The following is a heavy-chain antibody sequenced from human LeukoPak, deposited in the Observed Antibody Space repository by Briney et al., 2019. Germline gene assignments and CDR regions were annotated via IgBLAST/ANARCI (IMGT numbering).Heavy chain of an antibody. CDR1: GGSISSYY. J-gene: IGHJ5*02. CDR3: ARLLTTNWFDL. CDR2: IYYTGSA. V-gene: IGHV4-59*04. D-gene: IGHD3-9*01. Sequence: PSETLSLTCTVSGGSISSYYWSWIRQPPGKGLEWIGYIYYTGSAYYNPSLKSRVTISVDTSKNHFSLKLRSVTAADTAVYYCARLLTTNWFDLWGQGTLVTVAS.